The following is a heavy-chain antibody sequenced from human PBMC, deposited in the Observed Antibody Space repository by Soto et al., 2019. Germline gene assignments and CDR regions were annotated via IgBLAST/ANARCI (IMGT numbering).Heavy chain of an antibody. D-gene: IGHD2-8*01. CDR2: ISGSGGST. V-gene: IGHV3-23*01. CDR3: AKTPSRVLMVYAILFYY. J-gene: IGHJ4*02. Sequence: VGSLRLSCAAAEFTICSYAMSCVHQAPGKGLEWVSAISGSGGSTYYADSVKGRFTISRDNSKNTLYLQMNSLRAEDTAVYYCAKTPSRVLMVYAILFYYWAQGTLVTISS. CDR1: EFTICSYA.